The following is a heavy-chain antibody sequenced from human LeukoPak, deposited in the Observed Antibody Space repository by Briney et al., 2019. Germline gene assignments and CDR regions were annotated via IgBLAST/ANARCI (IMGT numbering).Heavy chain of an antibody. CDR3: ARMNYVSSGWGAPFDY. J-gene: IGHJ4*02. V-gene: IGHV3-48*04. D-gene: IGHD1-7*01. CDR2: IRSGGTNT. CDR1: GFTFSSFS. Sequence: GGSLRLSCAASGFTFSSFSMNWVRQAPGKGLEWVSYIRSGGTNTDYTGSVKGRFTISRDNAKNSLYLQMNSLRTEDTAVYYCARMNYVSSGWGAPFDYWGQGTLVTVSS.